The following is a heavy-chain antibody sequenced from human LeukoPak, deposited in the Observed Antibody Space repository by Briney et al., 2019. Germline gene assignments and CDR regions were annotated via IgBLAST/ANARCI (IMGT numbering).Heavy chain of an antibody. Sequence: GRSLRLSCAASGFTFSSHGMHWVRQAPGKGLEWVALIWYDGSKKNYADSVKGRFTVSRDDSRSTLYLQINSLRAEDTAVYYCAKDLSYGSNWFDPWGQGTLVTVSS. CDR2: IWYDGSKK. CDR1: GFTFSSHG. V-gene: IGHV3-33*06. D-gene: IGHD5-18*01. J-gene: IGHJ5*02. CDR3: AKDLSYGSNWFDP.